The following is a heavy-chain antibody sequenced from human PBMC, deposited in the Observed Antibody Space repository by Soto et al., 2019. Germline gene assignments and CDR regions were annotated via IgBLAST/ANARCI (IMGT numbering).Heavy chain of an antibody. CDR2: IYHSGST. D-gene: IGHD2-21*02. CDR1: GGSISSGGYS. V-gene: IGHV4-30-2*01. Sequence: QLQLQESGSGLVKPSQTLSLTCAVSGGSISSGGYSWSWIRQPPGKGLEWIGYIYHSGSTYYNPPLKSRVTISVDRSKNQFSLKLSSVTAADTAVYYCASTPYGGNSSGAFDIWGQGTMVTVSS. CDR3: ASTPYGGNSSGAFDI. J-gene: IGHJ3*02.